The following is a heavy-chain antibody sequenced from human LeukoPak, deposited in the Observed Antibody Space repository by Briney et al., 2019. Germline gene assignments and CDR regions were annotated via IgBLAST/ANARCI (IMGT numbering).Heavy chain of an antibody. CDR2: ITSSGTYI. CDR1: GFTFSSYS. J-gene: IGHJ6*02. Sequence: GGSPRLSCAASGFTFSSYSMNWVRQAPGKGLEWVSSITSSGTYIYYADSAKGRFTISRDNAKNSLYLQMNSLRAEDTAVYYCARDGYCSSTSCPNYYYYGMDVWGQGTTVTVSS. V-gene: IGHV3-21*01. CDR3: ARDGYCSSTSCPNYYYYGMDV. D-gene: IGHD2-2*03.